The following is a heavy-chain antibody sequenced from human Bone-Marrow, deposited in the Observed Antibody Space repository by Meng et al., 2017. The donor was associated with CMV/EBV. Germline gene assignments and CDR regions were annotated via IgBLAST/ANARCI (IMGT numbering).Heavy chain of an antibody. V-gene: IGHV1-69*05. CDR1: GGTFSSYA. Sequence: SVKVSCKASGGTFSSYAISWVRQAPGQGLEWMVGIIPIFGTANYAQKFQGRVTITTDESTSTAYMELSSLRSEDTAVYYCARGSPSYCVSTSCPYYFDYWGQGTLVTVSS. D-gene: IGHD2-2*01. J-gene: IGHJ4*02. CDR3: ARGSPSYCVSTSCPYYFDY. CDR2: IIPIFGTA.